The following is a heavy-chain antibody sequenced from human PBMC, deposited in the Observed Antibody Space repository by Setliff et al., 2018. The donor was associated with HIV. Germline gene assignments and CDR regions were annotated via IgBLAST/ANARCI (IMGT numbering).Heavy chain of an antibody. D-gene: IGHD3-10*02. J-gene: IGHJ6*02. Sequence: SVKVSCKASGDTFTSYVISWVRQAPGQGLEWMGGIVLMSNTADYAPKFQGRVTITADKSTSTAYMGLSSLRSEDTAVYYCARGQKMYLMITMLGGYYYYHMDVWGQGTTVTVSS. V-gene: IGHV1-69*06. CDR2: IVLMSNTA. CDR1: GDTFTSYV. CDR3: ARGQKMYLMITMLGGYYYYHMDV.